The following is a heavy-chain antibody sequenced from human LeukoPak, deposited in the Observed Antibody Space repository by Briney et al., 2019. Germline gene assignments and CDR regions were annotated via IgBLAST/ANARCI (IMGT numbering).Heavy chain of an antibody. CDR1: GGSFSGYY. J-gene: IGHJ4*02. Sequence: SETLSLTCAVYGGSFSGYYWSWIRQPPGKGLEWIGEINHSGSTNYNPSLKSRVTISVDTSKNQFSLKLSSVTAADTAVYYCARVSRGGNSSSQEKSDYWGQGTLVTVSS. CDR2: INHSGST. V-gene: IGHV4-34*01. CDR3: ARVSRGGNSSSQEKSDY. D-gene: IGHD6-13*01.